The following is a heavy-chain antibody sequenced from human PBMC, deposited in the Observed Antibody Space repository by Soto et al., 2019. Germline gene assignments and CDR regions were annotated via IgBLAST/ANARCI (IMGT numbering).Heavy chain of an antibody. V-gene: IGHV3-11*01. D-gene: IGHD1-7*01. CDR2: ISSSGTTI. CDR3: AREPSNWNYCFDY. Sequence: GGSLRLSCSASGFTFSDYYMSWIRQAPGKGLEWVSYISSSGTTIFYADSLRGRFTISRDNAKKSLYLQMNSLRGEDTAVYYCAREPSNWNYCFDYWGQGTLVTVSS. J-gene: IGHJ4*02. CDR1: GFTFSDYY.